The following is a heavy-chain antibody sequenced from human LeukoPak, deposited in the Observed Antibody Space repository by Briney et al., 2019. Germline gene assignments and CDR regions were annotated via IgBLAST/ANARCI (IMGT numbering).Heavy chain of an antibody. V-gene: IGHV4-39*01. CDR1: GASIISGNYF. J-gene: IGHJ4*02. CDR3: ARQYQF. CDR2: WHHSGIT. Sequence: SETLSLTCTVSGASIISGNYFWGWVRQPPGKRLEWIGSWHHSGITDYNPSLKSRVTIVADTSKNQFSLKLASVAAADSAVYFCARQYQFWGQGTLVTVSS.